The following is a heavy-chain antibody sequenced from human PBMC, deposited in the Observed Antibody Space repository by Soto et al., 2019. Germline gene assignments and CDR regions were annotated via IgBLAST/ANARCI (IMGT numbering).Heavy chain of an antibody. D-gene: IGHD3-3*01. CDR3: ARAGGYYDFWSGYSYYFDY. J-gene: IGHJ4*02. V-gene: IGHV3-33*01. CDR2: IWYDGSNK. Sequence: QVQLVESGGGVVQPGRSLRLSCAASGFTFSSYGMHWVRQAPGKGLEWVAVIWYDGSNKYYADSVKGRFTISRDNSKNTLYLQMNSLRAEDTAVYYCARAGGYYDFWSGYSYYFDYWGQGNLVTVSS. CDR1: GFTFSSYG.